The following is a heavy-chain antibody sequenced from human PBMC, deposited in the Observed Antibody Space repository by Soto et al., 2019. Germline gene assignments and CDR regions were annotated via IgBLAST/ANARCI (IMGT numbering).Heavy chain of an antibody. D-gene: IGHD5-12*01. CDR1: GYTFTGYY. CDR3: ASSLGSGYDLCYYGMDV. V-gene: IGHV1-2*02. CDR2: INPNSGGT. Sequence: ASVKVSCKASGYTFTGYYMHWVRQAPGQGLEWMGWINPNSGGTNYAQKFQGRVTMTRDTSISTAYMELSRLRSDDTAVYYCASSLGSGYDLCYYGMDVWGQGTTVTVSS. J-gene: IGHJ6*02.